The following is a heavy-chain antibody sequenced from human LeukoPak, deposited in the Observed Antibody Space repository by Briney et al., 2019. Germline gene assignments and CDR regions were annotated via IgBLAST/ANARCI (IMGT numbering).Heavy chain of an antibody. Sequence: SETLSLTCTVSGGSTSSGNYYWSWIRQHPGKGLEWIGYIHHSGSTYYNPSLKSRVIISVDTSKNQFSLKLNSVTAADTAVYYCASYGSGSYRFDPWGQGTLVTVSS. D-gene: IGHD3-10*01. V-gene: IGHV4-31*03. CDR2: IHHSGST. CDR3: ASYGSGSYRFDP. CDR1: GGSTSSGNYY. J-gene: IGHJ5*02.